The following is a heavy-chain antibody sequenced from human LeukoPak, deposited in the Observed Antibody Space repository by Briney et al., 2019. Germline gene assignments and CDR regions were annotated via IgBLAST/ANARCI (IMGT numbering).Heavy chain of an antibody. Sequence: GGSLRLSCAASGFTFSSYSMNWVRQAPGKGLEWVSSISSSSSYIYYADSVKGRFTISRDNAKNSLYLQMNSLRAEDTAVYYCARGPFSARGYSYGEHDYWGQGTLVTVSP. CDR1: GFTFSSYS. D-gene: IGHD5-18*01. V-gene: IGHV3-21*01. J-gene: IGHJ4*02. CDR3: ARGPFSARGYSYGEHDY. CDR2: ISSSSSYI.